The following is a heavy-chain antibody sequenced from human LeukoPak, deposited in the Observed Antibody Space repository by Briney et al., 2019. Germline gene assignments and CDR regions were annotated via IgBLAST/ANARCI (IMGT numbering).Heavy chain of an antibody. CDR1: GFTFSSYA. D-gene: IGHD3-10*01. Sequence: GGSLRLSCAASGFTFSSYAMSWVRQAPGKGLEWVSAISGSAGSTYYAGSVKGRFAISRDNSKNTLYLQMNSLRVEDTAVYYCAKDRSLWFGELQDYWGQGTLVTVSS. CDR2: ISGSAGST. V-gene: IGHV3-23*01. J-gene: IGHJ4*02. CDR3: AKDRSLWFGELQDY.